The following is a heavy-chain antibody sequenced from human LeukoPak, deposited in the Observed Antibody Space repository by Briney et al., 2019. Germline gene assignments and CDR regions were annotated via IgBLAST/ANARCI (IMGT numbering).Heavy chain of an antibody. CDR1: GYSFTSYW. Sequence: GESLKISCKGSGYSFTSYWIGWVRQMPGKGLEWMGIIYPGDSDTRYSPSFQGQVTISADKSISTAYLQWSSLKASDTAMYYCARCARGDYYGSGSYTFDYWGQGTLVTVSS. CDR3: ARCARGDYYGSGSYTFDY. D-gene: IGHD3-10*01. J-gene: IGHJ4*02. CDR2: IYPGDSDT. V-gene: IGHV5-51*01.